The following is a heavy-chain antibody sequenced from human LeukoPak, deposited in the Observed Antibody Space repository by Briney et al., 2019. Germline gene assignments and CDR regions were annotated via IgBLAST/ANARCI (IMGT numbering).Heavy chain of an antibody. CDR3: TRISGSYTPGFDP. Sequence: PGGSLRLSCAASGFTFSGSAMHWVRQASGKGPEWVGRIRSKANSYATAYAASVKGRFTISRDDSKNTAYLQMNSLKTEDTAVYYCTRISGSYTPGFDPWGQGTLVTVSS. V-gene: IGHV3-73*01. D-gene: IGHD1-26*01. J-gene: IGHJ5*02. CDR2: IRSKANSYAT. CDR1: GFTFSGSA.